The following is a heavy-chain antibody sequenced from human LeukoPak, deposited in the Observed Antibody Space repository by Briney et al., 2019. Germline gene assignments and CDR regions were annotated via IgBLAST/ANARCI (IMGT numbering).Heavy chain of an antibody. D-gene: IGHD1-26*01. V-gene: IGHV3-23*01. J-gene: IGHJ4*02. CDR1: GFTFSSYA. CDR3: ALKRVGTSPFDS. Sequence: GGSLRLSCAASGFTFSSYAMTWVRQAPGKGLGWVSVISVSGGTTYYADSVKGRFTISRDNSKNTLYLQMNSLRAEDTAVYYCALKRVGTSPFDSWGQGTLVTVSS. CDR2: ISVSGGTT.